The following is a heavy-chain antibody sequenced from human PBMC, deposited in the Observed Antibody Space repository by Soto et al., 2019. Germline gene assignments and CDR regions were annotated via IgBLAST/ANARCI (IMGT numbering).Heavy chain of an antibody. J-gene: IGHJ4*02. V-gene: IGHV3-11*01. D-gene: IGHD6-19*01. CDR3: ARSYSSGWEFDY. CDR1: GFTFSNYY. Sequence: LRLSCGASGFTFSNYYMSWIRRAPGKGLEWVSYISSTGRTIYYADSVKGRFTVSRDNAQNSLSLKLNSLRVEDTAVYYCARSYSSGWEFDYWGQGTQVTVSS. CDR2: ISSTGRTI.